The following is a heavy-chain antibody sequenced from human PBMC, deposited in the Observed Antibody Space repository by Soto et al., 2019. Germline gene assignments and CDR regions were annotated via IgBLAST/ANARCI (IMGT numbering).Heavy chain of an antibody. CDR2: IKSDGSGT. D-gene: IGHD2-8*01. Sequence: GGSLRLSCVASGFTFSSYWMHWVRQAPGKGPLWVSRIKSDGSGTYYADSVQGRLTISRDNAKNTLYLQMNSLRAEDTALYYCAGVTSNIFYGMDVWGQGTTVTVSS. J-gene: IGHJ6*02. CDR1: GFTFSSYW. V-gene: IGHV3-74*01. CDR3: AGVTSNIFYGMDV.